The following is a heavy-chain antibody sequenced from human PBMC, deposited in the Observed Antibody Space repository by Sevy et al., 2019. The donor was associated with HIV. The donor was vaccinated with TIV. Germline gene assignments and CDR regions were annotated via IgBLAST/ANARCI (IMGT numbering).Heavy chain of an antibody. D-gene: IGHD6-19*01. CDR3: ARDLEGGIAVAGYFDY. J-gene: IGHJ4*02. CDR2: INSGGSST. V-gene: IGHV3-74*01. CDR1: GFTFSSYW. Sequence: GGSLRLSCAASGFTFSSYWMHWVRQAPGKGLVWVSRINSGGSSTSYADSVKGRFTISRDNVKNKLYLQMNSLRAEDTAVYYCARDLEGGIAVAGYFDYWGQGTLVTVSS.